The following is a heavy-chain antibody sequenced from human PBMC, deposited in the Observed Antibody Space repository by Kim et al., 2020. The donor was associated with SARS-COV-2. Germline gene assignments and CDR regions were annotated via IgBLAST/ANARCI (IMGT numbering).Heavy chain of an antibody. CDR3: ARDSDPDH. CDR2: INPNGGET. J-gene: IGHJ5*02. CDR1: GYNFNDHY. V-gene: IGHV1-2*02. Sequence: ASVKVSCKVSGYNFNDHYIHWVRQAPGQGLEWMGWINPNGGETKYAEKFHGKASMTRDMSTNTAYVELYSLSFDDTAGYYCARDSDPDHWGQGTLVT.